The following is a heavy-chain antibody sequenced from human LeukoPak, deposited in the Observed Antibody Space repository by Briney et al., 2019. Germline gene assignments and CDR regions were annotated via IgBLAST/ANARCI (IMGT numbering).Heavy chain of an antibody. CDR2: IYYNGYI. Sequence: SETLSLTCIVCGGSVSSTTYYWGWFRQPPGKGLEWIGSIYYNGYIYYNPSLKSRLTVSVDTSRNQFSLELSSVTAADTAVYYCTRHDYDSSGYRRDYYFDYWGQGTLVTVSS. CDR1: GGSVSSTTYY. CDR3: TRHDYDSSGYRRDYYFDY. D-gene: IGHD3-22*01. V-gene: IGHV4-39*01. J-gene: IGHJ4*02.